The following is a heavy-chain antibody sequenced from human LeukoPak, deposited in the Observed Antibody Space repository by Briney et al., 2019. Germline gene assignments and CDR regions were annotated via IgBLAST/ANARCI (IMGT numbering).Heavy chain of an antibody. Sequence: GGSLRLSCAASGFTFSSYGMRWVRQAPGKGLEWVAVISYDGSDKYFADSVKGRFTISRDNSKNTLYLQMNSLRAEDTAVYYCAKAPRPWVGGATGSRYYFHYWGQGTLVTVSS. CDR3: AKAPRPWVGGATGSRYYFHY. CDR1: GFTFSSYG. V-gene: IGHV3-30*18. D-gene: IGHD1-26*01. J-gene: IGHJ4*02. CDR2: ISYDGSDK.